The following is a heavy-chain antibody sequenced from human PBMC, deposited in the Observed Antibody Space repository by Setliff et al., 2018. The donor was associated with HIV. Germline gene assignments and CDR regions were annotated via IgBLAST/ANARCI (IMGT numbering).Heavy chain of an antibody. J-gene: IGHJ4*02. CDR1: GGSISGHY. Sequence: PSETLSLTCTVFGGSISGHYWSWIRQPPGKGLEWIGYVYTSGSTNYNPSLKSRVTISVDTSKKQFSLKLSSVTAADTAVYYCARSPRIGVAGGFEYWGQGTLVTVSS. CDR2: VYTSGST. V-gene: IGHV4-4*09. D-gene: IGHD6-19*01. CDR3: ARSPRIGVAGGFEY.